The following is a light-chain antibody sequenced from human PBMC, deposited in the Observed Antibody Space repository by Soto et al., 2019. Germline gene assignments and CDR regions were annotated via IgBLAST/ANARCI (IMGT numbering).Light chain of an antibody. Sequence: EIVMTQSPATLSVSPGERATLSCRASQSLSSDLAWYQQKPGQAPRLLIYGASTRAANIPARFSGSGSGTEFTLTISSLQSEDFAVYYCQQYNNWPPLTFGGGTKVEIK. CDR2: GAS. CDR1: QSLSSD. V-gene: IGKV3-15*01. CDR3: QQYNNWPPLT. J-gene: IGKJ4*01.